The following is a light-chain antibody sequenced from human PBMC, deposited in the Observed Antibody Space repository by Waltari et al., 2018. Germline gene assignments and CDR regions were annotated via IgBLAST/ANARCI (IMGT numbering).Light chain of an antibody. V-gene: IGLV1-47*01. CDR1: SPNIGTNY. CDR2: RSD. CDR3: AAWDDSLSGWV. J-gene: IGLJ3*02. Sequence: QSVLTQPPSASGTPGQRVTLSCSGSSPNIGTNYIYWYQQRPATAPNLLIYRSDQRPSGVPDRFSGSKSGTSASLAISGLRSEDEADYYCAAWDDSLSGWVFGGGTKLTVL.